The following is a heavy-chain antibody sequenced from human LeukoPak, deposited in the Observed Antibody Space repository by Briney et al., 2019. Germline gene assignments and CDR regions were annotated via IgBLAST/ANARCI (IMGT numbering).Heavy chain of an antibody. CDR3: AKAGRNYHNWLYS. J-gene: IGHJ5*01. CDR1: GFHFRGYG. D-gene: IGHD4-11*01. V-gene: IGHV3-30*18. CDR2: TSYDGTAK. Sequence: GGSLRLSCAASGFHFRGYGMHWVRQTPGKGLEWVAVTSYDGTAKFYAHSVEGRFTVSRDNSKNTLYLRMNTLRAEDTAVYYCAKAGRNYHNWLYSWGQGTLVTVSS.